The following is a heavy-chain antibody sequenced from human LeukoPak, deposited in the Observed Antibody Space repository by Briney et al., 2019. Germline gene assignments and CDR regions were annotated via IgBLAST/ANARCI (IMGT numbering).Heavy chain of an antibody. D-gene: IGHD2-2*02. J-gene: IGHJ6*02. Sequence: GASVKVSCKTSGYSFNSHHVHWVRQAPGQGLEWMGIINPSGGSTSYAQKFQGRVTMTRDTSTSTVYMELSSLRSEDTAVYYCARERYCSSTSCYTQDYYYYGMDVWGQGTTVTVSS. CDR2: INPSGGST. CDR1: GYSFNSHH. CDR3: ARERYCSSTSCYTQDYYYYGMDV. V-gene: IGHV1-46*02.